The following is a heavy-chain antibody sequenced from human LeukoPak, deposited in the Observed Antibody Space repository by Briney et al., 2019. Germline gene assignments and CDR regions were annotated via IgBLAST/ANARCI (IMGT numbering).Heavy chain of an antibody. CDR1: GFTVSSNY. CDR3: ASESGYSSGWYYFDY. V-gene: IGHV3-66*01. CDR2: IYSGGST. J-gene: IGHJ4*02. D-gene: IGHD6-19*01. Sequence: PGGSLRLSCAASGFTVSSNYMSWVRQAPGKGLEWVSVIYSGGSTYYADSVKGRFTISRDNSKNTLYLQMNSLRAEDTAVYYCASESGYSSGWYYFDYWAREPWSPSPQ.